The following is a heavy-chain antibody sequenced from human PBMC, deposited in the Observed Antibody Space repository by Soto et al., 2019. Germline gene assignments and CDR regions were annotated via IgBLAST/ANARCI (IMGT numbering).Heavy chain of an antibody. Sequence: VGSLRLSCVVSGFIPSSYAMSWVRQAPGKGLEWVSGISGSGGATSYADSVKGRFTISRDNSKNTMYLQMSSPTVEDTAVYYCASQAFDYWGQGTLVTVSS. V-gene: IGHV3-23*01. CDR1: GFIPSSYA. J-gene: IGHJ4*02. CDR3: ASQAFDY. CDR2: ISGSGGAT.